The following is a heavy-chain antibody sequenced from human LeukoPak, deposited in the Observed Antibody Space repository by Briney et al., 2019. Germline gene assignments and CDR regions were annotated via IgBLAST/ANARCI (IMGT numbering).Heavy chain of an antibody. D-gene: IGHD3-3*01. CDR3: ARHQYYDFWSGYQPAFDY. V-gene: IGHV4-59*08. CDR1: GGSISSYY. CDR2: IYYSGST. Sequence: PSETLSLTCTVSGGSISSYYWSWIRQPPGKGLEWIGYIYYSGSTNYNPSLKSRVTISVDTSKNQFSLKLSSVTAADTAVYYCARHQYYDFWSGYQPAFDYWGQGTLVTVSS. J-gene: IGHJ4*02.